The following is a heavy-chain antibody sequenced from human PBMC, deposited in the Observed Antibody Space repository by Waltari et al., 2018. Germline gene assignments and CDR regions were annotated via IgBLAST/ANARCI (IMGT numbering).Heavy chain of an antibody. CDR3: AKGFEDIVVVPAASPDWYFDL. Sequence: QVQLVESGGGVVQPGRSLRLSCAASGFTFSSYGMHWVRQAPGQGPEWVAVISYDGSNKYYADSVKGRFTISRDNSKNTLYLQMNSLRAEDTAVYYCAKGFEDIVVVPAASPDWYFDLWGRGTLVTVSS. D-gene: IGHD2-2*01. V-gene: IGHV3-30*18. CDR1: GFTFSSYG. CDR2: ISYDGSNK. J-gene: IGHJ2*01.